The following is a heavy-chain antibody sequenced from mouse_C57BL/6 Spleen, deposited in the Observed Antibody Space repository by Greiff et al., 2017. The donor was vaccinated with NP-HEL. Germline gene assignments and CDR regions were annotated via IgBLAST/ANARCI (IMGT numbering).Heavy chain of an antibody. CDR2: IDPNSGGT. CDR1: GYTFTRYW. CDR3: ARGMITHWYFDV. V-gene: IGHV1-72*01. Sequence: QQSCKASGYTFTRYWMHWVKQRPGRGLEWIGRIDPNSGGTKYNEKFKSKATLTVDKPSSTAYMQLSSLTSEDSAVYYCARGMITHWYFDVWGTGTTVTVSS. J-gene: IGHJ1*03. D-gene: IGHD2-4*01.